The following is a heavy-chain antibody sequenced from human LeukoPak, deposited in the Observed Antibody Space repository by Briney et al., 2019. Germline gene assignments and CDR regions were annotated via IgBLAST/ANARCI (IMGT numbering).Heavy chain of an antibody. CDR3: ARETRRGDAFDI. CDR2: ISSNGGST. J-gene: IGHJ3*02. CDR1: GFTFSNYA. Sequence: PGGSLRLSCAASGFTFSNYAMHWVRQAPGTRLEYVSAISSNGGSTYYANSVKGRFTISRDKSKNTVYLKMGSLRAEDMAVYYCARETRRGDAFDIWSQGTMVTVSS. D-gene: IGHD3-16*01. V-gene: IGHV3-64*01.